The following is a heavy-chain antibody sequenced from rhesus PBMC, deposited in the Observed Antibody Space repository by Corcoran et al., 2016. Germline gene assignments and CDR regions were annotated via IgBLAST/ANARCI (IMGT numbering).Heavy chain of an antibody. CDR1: GYTFTAYY. Sequence: EVQLVQSGAEVKKPGASVQISCKASGYTFTAYYLPWLRQAPGTGLEWMGRVDHEDGEAIHAQKFQDRVTITADTSTDTAYMELSSLRSEDTAVYYCATSIAAGGLGLDSWGQGVVVTVSS. J-gene: IGHJ6*01. CDR2: VDHEDGEA. D-gene: IGHD6-13*01. CDR3: ATSIAAGGLGLDS. V-gene: IGHV1-111*02.